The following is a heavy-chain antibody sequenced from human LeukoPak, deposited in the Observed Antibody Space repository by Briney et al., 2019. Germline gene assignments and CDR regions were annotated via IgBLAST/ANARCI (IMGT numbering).Heavy chain of an antibody. CDR1: GGSLNSTSYY. V-gene: IGHV4-39*07. CDR3: ARDRVASSSWFLGLGYFDL. D-gene: IGHD6-13*01. J-gene: IGHJ2*01. CDR2: IFYSGGT. Sequence: SETLSLTCTVSGGSLNSTSYYWGWIRQPPGKGLEWIGSIFYSGGTFYTPSLKSRVTISIDTSKKQFSLKLSSVTAADTAVYYCARDRVASSSWFLGLGYFDLWGRGTLVTVSS.